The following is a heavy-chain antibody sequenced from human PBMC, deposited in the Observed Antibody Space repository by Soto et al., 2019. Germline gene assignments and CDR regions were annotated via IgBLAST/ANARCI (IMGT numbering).Heavy chain of an antibody. V-gene: IGHV4-30-4*01. CDR2: IYDSGST. CDR3: AREVIPLTTDWYFDL. J-gene: IGHJ2*01. CDR1: GGSISGGVGGLYY. Sequence: QLQLRESGPGLVKPSETLSLTCTVSGGSISGGVGGLYYWSWIRQPPGKGLEWIGYIYDSGSTYYNPSRKSRVTMSVDTSKNPFSLRLSPVTAADTDVYYCAREVIPLTTDWYFDLWGRGTLVTVSS. D-gene: IGHD4-17*01.